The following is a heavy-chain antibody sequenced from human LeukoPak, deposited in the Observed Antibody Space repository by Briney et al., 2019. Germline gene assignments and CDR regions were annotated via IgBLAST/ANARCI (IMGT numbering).Heavy chain of an antibody. Sequence: SETLSLTCAVYGGSFSGYYWSWIRQPPGKGLEWIGEINHGGSTNYNPSLKSRVTISVDTSKNQFSLKLSSVTAADTAVYYCARRSRGIDYWGQGTLVTVSS. CDR2: INHGGST. CDR1: GGSFSGYY. CDR3: ARRSRGIDY. J-gene: IGHJ4*02. V-gene: IGHV4-34*01.